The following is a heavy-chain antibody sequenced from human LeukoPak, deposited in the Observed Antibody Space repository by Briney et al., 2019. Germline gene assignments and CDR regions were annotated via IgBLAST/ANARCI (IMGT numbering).Heavy chain of an antibody. V-gene: IGHV3-23*01. D-gene: IGHD5-24*01. CDR2: ISGSGGST. Sequence: QPGGSLRLSCAASGFTFSSYAMSWVRQAPGKGLEWVSAISGSGGSTYYADSVKGRFTISRDNSKNSLYLQMNSLRTEDTALYYCAKDRRWLQLGGAFDIWGQGTMVTVSS. CDR1: GFTFSSYA. J-gene: IGHJ3*02. CDR3: AKDRRWLQLGGAFDI.